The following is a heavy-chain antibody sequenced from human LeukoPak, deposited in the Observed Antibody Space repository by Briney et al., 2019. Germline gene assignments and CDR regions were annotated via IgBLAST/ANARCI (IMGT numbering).Heavy chain of an antibody. Sequence: ASVKVSCKPSGYTFTNYGISWVRQAPGQGLEWMGWISAYTGNTNYAQNLQGRVTMTTDTSTSTAYMELRSLRSDDTAVYYCARSGVGYFYDTTGYYPLDYWGQGTLVTVSS. CDR2: ISAYTGNT. J-gene: IGHJ4*02. CDR3: ARSGVGYFYDTTGYYPLDY. V-gene: IGHV1-18*01. CDR1: GYTFTNYG. D-gene: IGHD3-22*01.